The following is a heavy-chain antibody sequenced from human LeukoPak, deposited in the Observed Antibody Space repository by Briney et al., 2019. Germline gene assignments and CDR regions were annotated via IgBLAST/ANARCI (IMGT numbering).Heavy chain of an antibody. J-gene: IGHJ4*02. D-gene: IGHD2-15*01. Sequence: GGSLRLSCAASGFTFSSYSMNWVRQAPGKGLEWVSSISSSSSYIYYADSVKGRFTISRDNAKNSLYLQMNSLRAEDTAVYYCAKEVRSDCSAGSCHIDYWGQGTLVTVSS. V-gene: IGHV3-21*04. CDR1: GFTFSSYS. CDR2: ISSSSSYI. CDR3: AKEVRSDCSAGSCHIDY.